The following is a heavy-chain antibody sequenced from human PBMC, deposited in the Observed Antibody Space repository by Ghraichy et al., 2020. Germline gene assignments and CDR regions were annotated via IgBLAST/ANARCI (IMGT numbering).Heavy chain of an antibody. CDR2: ISYSGST. V-gene: IGHV4-30-4*01. CDR3: ASLGVYYDSSWQNLLGDFIDS. CDR1: GGSINNPDYY. D-gene: IGHD3-22*01. Sequence: SLNISCTVSGGSINNPDYYWSWIRQPPGKGLEYIGYISYSGSTYYNPSLRGRVTISVDTSNNQFSLKLSSVTAADTALYYCASLGVYYDSSWQNLLGDFIDSWGQGTLVTVSS. J-gene: IGHJ5*01.